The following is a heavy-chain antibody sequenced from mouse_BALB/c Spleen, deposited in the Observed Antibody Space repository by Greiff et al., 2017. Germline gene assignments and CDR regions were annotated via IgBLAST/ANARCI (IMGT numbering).Heavy chain of an antibody. Sequence: QVQLQQPGAELVKPGTSVKLSCKASGYNFTSYWINWVKLRPGQGLEWIGDIYPGSGSTNYNEKFKSKATLTVDTSSSTAYMQLSSLASEDSALYYCARWYGNYLYYFDYWGQGTTLTVSS. CDR2: IYPGSGST. D-gene: IGHD2-10*02. CDR3: ARWYGNYLYYFDY. CDR1: GYNFTSYW. V-gene: IGHV1-55*01. J-gene: IGHJ2*01.